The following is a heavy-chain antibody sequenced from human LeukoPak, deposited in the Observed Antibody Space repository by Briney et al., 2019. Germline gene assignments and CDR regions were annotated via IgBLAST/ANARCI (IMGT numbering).Heavy chain of an antibody. Sequence: PGGSLRLSCVVSGFTVSNNYMIWLRQAPGKGLEWVSVIYSGGDTYYADSVKGRFTISRDNSKNTLSLQMNSLRDEDTAVYYCAQGKGPGYWGQGTLVIVSS. D-gene: IGHD3-10*01. CDR3: AQGKGPGY. CDR1: GFTVSNNY. CDR2: IYSGGDT. J-gene: IGHJ4*02. V-gene: IGHV3-53*01.